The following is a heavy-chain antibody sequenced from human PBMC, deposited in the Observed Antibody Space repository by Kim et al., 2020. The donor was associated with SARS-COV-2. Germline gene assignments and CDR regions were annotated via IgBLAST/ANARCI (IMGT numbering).Heavy chain of an antibody. D-gene: IGHD3-22*01. CDR2: IHTGGDT. J-gene: IGHJ4*02. V-gene: IGHV3-53*01. CDR3: VSGDDGGGYYPGY. CDR1: GFTVSRNY. Sequence: GGSLRLSCAASGFTVSRNYMTWVRQAPGKGLECVSVIHTGGDTYYPDSVRGRFTISRDKSKNTLYLQMNSLRAEDTAVYYCVSGDDGGGYYPGYWGQGTLVTVSS.